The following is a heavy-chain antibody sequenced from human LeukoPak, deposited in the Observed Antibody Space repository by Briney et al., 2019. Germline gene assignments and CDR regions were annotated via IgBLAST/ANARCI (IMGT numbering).Heavy chain of an antibody. Sequence: PGGSLRLSCAASGFTFSSYGMHWVRPAPGKGLEWVAVISYDGSNKYYADSVKGRFTISRDNSKNTLCLQMNSLRAEDTAVYYCAKVATRITMIVVVPTDAFDIWGQGTMVAVSS. D-gene: IGHD3-22*01. V-gene: IGHV3-30*18. CDR1: GFTFSSYG. J-gene: IGHJ3*02. CDR2: ISYDGSNK. CDR3: AKVATRITMIVVVPTDAFDI.